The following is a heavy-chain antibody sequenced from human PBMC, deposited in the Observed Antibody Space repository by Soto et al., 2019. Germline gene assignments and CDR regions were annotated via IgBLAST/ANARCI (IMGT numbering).Heavy chain of an antibody. CDR1: GFTFSSYA. J-gene: IGHJ6*03. Sequence: GGSLRLSCAASGFTFSSYAMHWVRQAPGKGLEWVAVISYDGSNKYYADSVKGRFTISRDNSKNTLYLQMTSLRADQFVDYYYYMDVWGQGTTVTVSS. CDR3: YMDV. CDR2: ISYDGSNK. V-gene: IGHV3-30-3*02.